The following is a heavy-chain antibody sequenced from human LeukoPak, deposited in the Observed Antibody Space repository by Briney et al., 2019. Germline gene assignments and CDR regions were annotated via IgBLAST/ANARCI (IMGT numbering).Heavy chain of an antibody. D-gene: IGHD2-2*01. CDR2: IKQDGSEK. V-gene: IGHV3-7*01. Sequence: AGSLRLSCTASGFTFTSYWMSWVRQAPGKGLEWVGNIKQDGSEKYYVDSVKGRFTISRDNAKNSLYLQMNSLRAEDTAVYYCASGQLNAFDIWGQGTMVTVSS. J-gene: IGHJ3*02. CDR1: GFTFTSYW. CDR3: ASGQLNAFDI.